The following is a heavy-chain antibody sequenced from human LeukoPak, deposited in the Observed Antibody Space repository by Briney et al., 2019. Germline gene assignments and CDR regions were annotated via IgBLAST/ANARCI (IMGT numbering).Heavy chain of an antibody. CDR2: IYYSGST. CDR1: GDSVSSGYY. Sequence: SETLSLTCTVSGDSVSSGYYWSWIRQPPGKGLEWIGNIYYSGSTNYNPSLKSRVIISVDTSKNQFSLKLSSVTAADTAVYYCARLSSSNQSKGDYWGQGTLVTVSS. J-gene: IGHJ4*02. V-gene: IGHV4-61*01. CDR3: ARLSSSNQSKGDY. D-gene: IGHD2-2*01.